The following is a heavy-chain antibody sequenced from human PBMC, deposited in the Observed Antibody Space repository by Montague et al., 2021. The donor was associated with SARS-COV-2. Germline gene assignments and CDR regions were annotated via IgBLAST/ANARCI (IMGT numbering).Heavy chain of an antibody. CDR1: TLTFDNYG. Sequence: SLRLFCAASTLTFDNYGMSWVRQVPGKGLEWVSGINRKGDSTGYADSVRGRFTISRDNAKNSLYLQMNSLGGEDTAFYYCARGFNYGPFDCWGQGTLVTVS. J-gene: IGHJ4*02. CDR3: ARGFNYGPFDC. V-gene: IGHV3-20*04. CDR2: INRKGDST. D-gene: IGHD3-16*01.